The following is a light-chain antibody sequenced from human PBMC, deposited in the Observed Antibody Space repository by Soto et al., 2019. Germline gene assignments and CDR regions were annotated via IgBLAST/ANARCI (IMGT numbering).Light chain of an antibody. J-gene: IGLJ3*02. Sequence: QSVLTQPASVSGSPGQSITISCTGTSSDVGTYDFVSWYQQHPGEAPKLIIYEVSNRPSGVSNRFSGSKSGNTASLTISGLQDEDESDYYCTSYTTSSTLVFGGGTKVTVL. CDR2: EVS. V-gene: IGLV2-14*01. CDR3: TSYTTSSTLV. CDR1: SSDVGTYDF.